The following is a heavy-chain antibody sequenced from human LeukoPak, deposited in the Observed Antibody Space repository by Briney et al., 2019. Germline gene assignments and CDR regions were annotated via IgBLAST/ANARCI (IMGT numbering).Heavy chain of an antibody. V-gene: IGHV4-59*01. Sequence: SETLSLTCSVSGASITSYYWSWIRQPPGKGLEWIGYIYYSGSTNYNPSLKSRVTISVDTSKNQFSLKLSSVAAADTAVYYCARDLVGHFDYWGQGTLVTVSS. D-gene: IGHD2-15*01. J-gene: IGHJ4*02. CDR2: IYYSGST. CDR3: ARDLVGHFDY. CDR1: GASITSYY.